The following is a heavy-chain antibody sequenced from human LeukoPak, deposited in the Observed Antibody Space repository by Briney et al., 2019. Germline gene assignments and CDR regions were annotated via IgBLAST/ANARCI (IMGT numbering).Heavy chain of an antibody. Sequence: GGSLRLSCAAAGFTFSDYGMNWVRQAPGKGLEWVSYISSSVSTIYYADSVKGRFTISRDNAKNSLYLQMNSLRAEDTAVYYCAELGITMIGGVWGKGTTVTISS. CDR2: ISSSVSTI. CDR1: GFTFSDYG. J-gene: IGHJ6*04. D-gene: IGHD3-10*02. CDR3: AELGITMIGGV. V-gene: IGHV3-48*04.